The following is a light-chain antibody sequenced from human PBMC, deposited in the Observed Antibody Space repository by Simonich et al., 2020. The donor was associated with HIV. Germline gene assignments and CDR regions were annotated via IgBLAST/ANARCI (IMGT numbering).Light chain of an antibody. V-gene: IGKV4-1*01. CDR1: QSVLSSSNNKNY. Sequence: DIVMTQSPDSLAVSLGERATINCKSSQSVLSSSNNKNYLAWYQQKPGQPPNLLFYWESTRESGVPDRFSGSGSGTDFTLSISSLQAEDVAVYYCQQFYSAPLTFGGGTKVEIK. CDR2: WES. J-gene: IGKJ4*01. CDR3: QQFYSAPLT.